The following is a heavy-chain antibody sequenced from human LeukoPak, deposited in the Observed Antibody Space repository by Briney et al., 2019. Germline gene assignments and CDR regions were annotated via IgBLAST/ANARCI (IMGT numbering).Heavy chain of an antibody. J-gene: IGHJ4*02. CDR1: GGTFSSYA. CDR3: ASSDSSRRTQSDY. Sequence: GASVKVSCKASGGTFSSYAISWVRQAPGQGLEWMGRIIPILGIANYAQKFQGRVTITAGKSTSTAYMELSSLRSEDTAVYYCASSDSSRRTQSDYWGQGTLVTVSS. D-gene: IGHD3-22*01. V-gene: IGHV1-69*04. CDR2: IIPILGIA.